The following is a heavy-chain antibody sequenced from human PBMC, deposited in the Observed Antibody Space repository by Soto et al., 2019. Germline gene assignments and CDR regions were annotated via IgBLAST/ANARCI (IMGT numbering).Heavy chain of an antibody. CDR2: INHSGST. CDR1: GGSFSGYY. Sequence: LSLTCAVYGGSFSGYYWSWIRQPPGKGLEWIGEINHSGSTNYNPSLKSRVTISVDTSKNQFSLKLSSVTAADTAVYYCARGRGRRVGVVVAAGTGHYYYGMDVWGQGTTVTVSS. J-gene: IGHJ6*02. CDR3: ARGRGRRVGVVVAAGTGHYYYGMDV. V-gene: IGHV4-34*01. D-gene: IGHD2-15*01.